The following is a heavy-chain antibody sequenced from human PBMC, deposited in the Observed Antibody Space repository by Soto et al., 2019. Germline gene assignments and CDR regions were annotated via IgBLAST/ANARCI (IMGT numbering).Heavy chain of an antibody. V-gene: IGHV2-5*02. Sequence: QITLKESGPTLVKPTQTLTLTCTFSGFSLTGSGVGVGWIRQPPGKALERLALIYWDDDKRYSPSLKSRLTITQATSKNQVALTVTNMDPVDTATYYCARFLWSDTSLYYFDYWGQGTLVTVSS. J-gene: IGHJ4*02. D-gene: IGHD3-3*01. CDR2: IYWDDDK. CDR3: ARFLWSDTSLYYFDY. CDR1: GFSLTGSGVG.